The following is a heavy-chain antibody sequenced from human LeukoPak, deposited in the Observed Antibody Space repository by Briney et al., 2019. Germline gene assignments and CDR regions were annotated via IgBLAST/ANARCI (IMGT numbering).Heavy chain of an antibody. CDR3: ARDKGSVTLDY. J-gene: IGHJ4*02. CDR2: IKQDGSDK. CDR1: GSTFSTYW. D-gene: IGHD4-23*01. Sequence: GGSLRLSCAASGSTFSTYWMSWVRQVPGKGLEWVASIKQDGSDKYHMESVKGRFTISKDNAKNSLYLQMNSLGAQDTAVYYCARDKGSVTLDYWGQGTQVTVSS. V-gene: IGHV3-7*01.